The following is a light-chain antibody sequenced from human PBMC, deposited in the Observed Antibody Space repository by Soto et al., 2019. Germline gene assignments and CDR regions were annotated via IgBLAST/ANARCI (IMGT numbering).Light chain of an antibody. CDR3: AAWDDSLSGRV. V-gene: IGLV1-47*01. CDR2: RNN. CDR1: SSNIGSNY. J-gene: IGLJ1*01. Sequence: QSVLTQPPSASGTPGQRVTISCSGSSSNIGSNYVYWYQQIPGTAPKLLIYRNNQRPSGVPARFSGSKSGTSASLAISGLRSEDEADYYCAAWDDSLSGRVFGTGTKVTVL.